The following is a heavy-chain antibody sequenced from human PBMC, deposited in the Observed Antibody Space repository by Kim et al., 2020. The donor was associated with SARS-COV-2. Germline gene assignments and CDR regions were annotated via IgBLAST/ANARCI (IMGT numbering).Heavy chain of an antibody. CDR2: INPKSGGT. V-gene: IGHV1-2*06. CDR1: GYTFTDYN. Sequence: ASVKVSCKASGYTFTDYNLHWVRQAPGQGLEWMGRINPKSGGTNYGQKFQGRVTVTRDTSITTVYMELSGLKSDDTAVYYCARGRTTTDYWGQGSLVTVSS. J-gene: IGHJ4*02. D-gene: IGHD4-4*01. CDR3: ARGRTTTDY.